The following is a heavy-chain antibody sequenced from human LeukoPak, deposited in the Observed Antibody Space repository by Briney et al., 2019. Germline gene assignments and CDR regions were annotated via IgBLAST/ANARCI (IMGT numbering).Heavy chain of an antibody. CDR3: AKLMVFAAWGGGFDY. V-gene: IGHV3-23*01. CDR1: TFTFSTNN. D-gene: IGHD2-8*01. J-gene: IGHJ4*02. CDR2: IVGSGGNT. Sequence: ESGGSLRLSCADSTFTFSTNNMNWVRQAPGKGLEWVSDIVGSGGNTYYADSVKGRFTISRDNSENTLYLQMNSLRAEDTAVYYCAKLMVFAAWGGGFDYWGQGTLVTVSS.